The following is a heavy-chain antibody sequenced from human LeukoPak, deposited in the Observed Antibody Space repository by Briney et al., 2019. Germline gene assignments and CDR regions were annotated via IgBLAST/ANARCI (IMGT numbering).Heavy chain of an antibody. CDR3: ARGSSGYGPPDAFDI. CDR2: ISYDGSNK. CDR1: GFTFSSYS. J-gene: IGHJ3*02. Sequence: GGSLRLSCAASGFTFSSYSMNWVRQAPGKGLEWVAVISYDGSNKYYADSVKGRFTISRDNSKNTLYLQMNSLRAEDTAVYYCARGSSGYGPPDAFDIWGQGTMVTVSS. D-gene: IGHD3-3*01. V-gene: IGHV3-30*03.